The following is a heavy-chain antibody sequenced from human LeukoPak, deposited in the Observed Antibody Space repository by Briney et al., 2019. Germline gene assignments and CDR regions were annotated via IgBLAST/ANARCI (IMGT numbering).Heavy chain of an antibody. D-gene: IGHD3-3*01. CDR2: IIPIFGTA. CDR3: ARAPLEDYDFWSGPEDY. Sequence: SVKVSCKASGGTFSSYAISWVRQAPGQGLEWMGRIIPIFGTANYAQKFQGRVTITTEESTSTAYMELSSLRSEDTAVYYCARAPLEDYDFWSGPEDYWGQGTLVTVSS. CDR1: GGTFSSYA. J-gene: IGHJ4*02. V-gene: IGHV1-69*05.